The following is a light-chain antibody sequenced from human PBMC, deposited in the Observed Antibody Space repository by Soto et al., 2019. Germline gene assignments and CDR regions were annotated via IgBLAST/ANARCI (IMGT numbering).Light chain of an antibody. Sequence: EIVLTQSPGTLSLSPGEGAALSCRASQSVSSNSLAWYQQIPGQTPRLLIFGAATRATGVPDRFSGSGSGTHFTLTISRLQPEDFAVYYCHQYGSSPRTFGQWTNV. V-gene: IGKV3-20*01. CDR3: HQYGSSPRT. CDR2: GAA. CDR1: QSVSSNS. J-gene: IGKJ1*01.